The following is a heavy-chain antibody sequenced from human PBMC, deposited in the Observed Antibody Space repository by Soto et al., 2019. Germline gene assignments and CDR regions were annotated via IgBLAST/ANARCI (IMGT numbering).Heavy chain of an antibody. CDR2: IYYRGNA. D-gene: IGHD3-9*01. V-gene: IGHV4-39*01. Sequence: TSETLSLTCSVSDDSINSDKYYWGWIRQPPGKSLEWIGSIYYRGNAYYNPSLPTRVTISQDKSKSQFSLKLNSVTAAESALYFCARLEGLATISYYFDFWGPGALVTVSS. CDR3: ARLEGLATISYYFDF. CDR1: DDSINSDKYY. J-gene: IGHJ4*02.